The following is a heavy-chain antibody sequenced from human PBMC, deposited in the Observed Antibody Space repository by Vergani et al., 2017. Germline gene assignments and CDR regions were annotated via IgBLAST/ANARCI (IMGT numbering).Heavy chain of an antibody. D-gene: IGHD6-13*01. CDR3: AKDRGGIAAAGYGYYFDY. J-gene: IGHJ4*02. CDR2: ISGSGGST. Sequence: EVQLLESGGGLVQPGGSLRLSCAASGFTFSSYAMSWVRQAPGKGLEWVSAISGSGGSTYYADSVKGRFTISRDNSKNTLYLQMNSLRAEDTAVYYCAKDRGGIAAAGYGYYFDYWGQGTLVTVSS. V-gene: IGHV3-23*01. CDR1: GFTFSSYA.